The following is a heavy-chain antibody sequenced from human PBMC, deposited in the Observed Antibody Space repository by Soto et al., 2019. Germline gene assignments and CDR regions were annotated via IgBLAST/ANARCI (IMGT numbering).Heavy chain of an antibody. V-gene: IGHV1-2*02. CDR2: INPNSGGT. CDR1: GYTFTGYY. Sequence: GASVKVSCKASGYTFTGYYMHWVRQAPGQGLEWMGWINPNSGGTNYVQKFQGRVTMTRDTSISTAYMELSRLRSDDTAVYYCAIGYCSGGSCYSGAQIYYYGMDVWGQGTTVTVSS. J-gene: IGHJ6*02. D-gene: IGHD2-15*01. CDR3: AIGYCSGGSCYSGAQIYYYGMDV.